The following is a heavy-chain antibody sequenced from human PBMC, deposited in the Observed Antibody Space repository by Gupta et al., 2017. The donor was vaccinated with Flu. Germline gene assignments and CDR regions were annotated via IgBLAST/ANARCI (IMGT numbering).Heavy chain of an antibody. CDR2: IAADDTVQ. Sequence: VQLVESGGGLVQPGGSLRLSCAASVFTFRSYWMDWVRQAPGQGLEWVANIAADDTVQNYADSVKGRFTISRDDAKDSLYLQMNSLRAEDTALYYCARNRGWQQFDYWGQGALVTVSS. CDR1: VFTFRSYW. D-gene: IGHD3-10*01. J-gene: IGHJ4*02. V-gene: IGHV3-7*01. CDR3: ARNRGWQQFDY.